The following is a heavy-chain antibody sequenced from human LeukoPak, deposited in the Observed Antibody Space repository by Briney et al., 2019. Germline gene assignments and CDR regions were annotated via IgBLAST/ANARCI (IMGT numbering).Heavy chain of an antibody. CDR1: GGSIRSSY. D-gene: IGHD2-15*01. Sequence: PSETLSLTCNVPGGSIRSSYWSWIRQPPGKGLEWIGYIYNSGITNYNPSLKSRITISLDTSKNQFSLEVSSVTAADTAVYYCARKQIGRDIFDIWGQGTMVTVSS. J-gene: IGHJ3*02. V-gene: IGHV4-59*01. CDR2: IYNSGIT. CDR3: ARKQIGRDIFDI.